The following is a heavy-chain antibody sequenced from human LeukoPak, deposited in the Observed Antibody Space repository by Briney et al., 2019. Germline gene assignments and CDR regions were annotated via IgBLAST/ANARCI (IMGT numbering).Heavy chain of an antibody. D-gene: IGHD6-6*01. Sequence: PGRSLRLSCAASGFSFSSYAMSWVRQAPGKGLEWVSAISGSGGATYYADSVRGRFTVSRDNSKNTLYLQMDRLRAEDTAVYYCANPGIAARGYFYYYMDVWGKGTTVTVSS. J-gene: IGHJ6*03. V-gene: IGHV3-23*01. CDR3: ANPGIAARGYFYYYMDV. CDR2: ISGSGGAT. CDR1: GFSFSSYA.